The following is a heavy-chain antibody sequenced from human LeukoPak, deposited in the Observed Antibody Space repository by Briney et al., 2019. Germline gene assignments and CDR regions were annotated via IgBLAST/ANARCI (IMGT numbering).Heavy chain of an antibody. J-gene: IGHJ4*02. Sequence: GSLRLSCAASGFTFSSYPMHWVRQAPGKGLEWVGRIKSKSAGGTTDHAAPVKGRFTISRDDSKNTLYLQMNSLTIEGTAVYYCVTPPDWGQGTLVTVSS. V-gene: IGHV3-15*01. CDR1: GFTFSSYP. CDR2: IKSKSAGGTT. D-gene: IGHD5-18*01. CDR3: VTPPD.